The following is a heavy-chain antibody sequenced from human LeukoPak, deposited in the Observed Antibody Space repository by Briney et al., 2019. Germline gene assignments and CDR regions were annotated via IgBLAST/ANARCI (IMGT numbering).Heavy chain of an antibody. CDR2: IWYDGSNK. CDR1: GFSFSYYG. Sequence: GGSLRLSCAASGFSFSYYGMHWVRQAPGKGLEWVAVIWYDGSNKNYADSVKGRITISRDNSMNTLYLQMNSLRGEDTALYYCARARDNYDNSGFSALEYWGQGTLVTVSS. V-gene: IGHV3-33*01. J-gene: IGHJ4*02. CDR3: ARARDNYDNSGFSALEY. D-gene: IGHD3-22*01.